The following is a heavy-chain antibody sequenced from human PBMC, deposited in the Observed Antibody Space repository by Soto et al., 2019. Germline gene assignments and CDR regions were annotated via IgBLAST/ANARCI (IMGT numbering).Heavy chain of an antibody. CDR2: ISYDGSNK. CDR3: AREGSTTVTTFFDY. CDR1: GFTFSSYA. Sequence: QVQLVESGGSVVQPGRSLRLSCAASGFTFSSYAMHWVRQAPGKGLEWVAVISYDGSNKYYADSVKGRFTISRDNSKNTLYLQMNSLRAEDTAVYYCAREGSTTVTTFFDYWGQGTLVTVSS. J-gene: IGHJ4*02. V-gene: IGHV3-30-3*01. D-gene: IGHD4-17*01.